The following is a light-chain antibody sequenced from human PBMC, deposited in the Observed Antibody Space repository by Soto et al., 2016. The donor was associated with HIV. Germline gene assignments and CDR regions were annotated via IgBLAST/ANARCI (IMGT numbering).Light chain of an antibody. J-gene: IGLJ3*02. CDR1: VLAKKY. V-gene: IGLV3-27*01. CDR3: YSAADNNGV. Sequence: SYELTQPSSVSVSPGQTARITCSGDVLAKKYARWFQQKPGQAPVLVIYKDTERPSGIPERFSGSSSGTTVTLTISGAQVEDEADYYCYSAADNNGVFGGGTKLNRP. CDR2: KDT.